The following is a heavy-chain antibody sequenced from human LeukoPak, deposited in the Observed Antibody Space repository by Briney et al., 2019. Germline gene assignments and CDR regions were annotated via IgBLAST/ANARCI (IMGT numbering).Heavy chain of an antibody. CDR2: ISAYNGNT. CDR3: ARQGYSGYDPLDY. CDR1: GGTFSSYA. V-gene: IGHV1-18*01. D-gene: IGHD5-12*01. J-gene: IGHJ4*02. Sequence: ASVKVSCKAAGGTFSSYAVSWVRQAPGQGLEWMGWISAYNGNTNYAQKLQGRVTMTTDTSTSTAYMELRSLRSDDTAVYYCARQGYSGYDPLDYWGQGTLVTVSS.